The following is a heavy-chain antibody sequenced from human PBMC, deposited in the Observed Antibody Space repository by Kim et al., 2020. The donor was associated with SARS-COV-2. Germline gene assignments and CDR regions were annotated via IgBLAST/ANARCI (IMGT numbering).Heavy chain of an antibody. D-gene: IGHD4-17*01. J-gene: IGHJ6*02. CDR1: GGTFSSYA. Sequence: SVKVSCKASGGTFSSYAISWVRQVPGQGLEWMGGIIPIFGTANYAQKFQGRVTITADESTSTAYMELSSLRSEDTAVYYCARDLFSTVTSYYYYYGMDVWGQGTTVTVSS. V-gene: IGHV1-69*13. CDR3: ARDLFSTVTSYYYYYGMDV. CDR2: IIPIFGTA.